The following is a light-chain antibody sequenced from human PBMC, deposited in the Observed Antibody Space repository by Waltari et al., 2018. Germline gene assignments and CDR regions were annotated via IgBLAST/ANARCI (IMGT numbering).Light chain of an antibody. V-gene: IGLV2-8*01. CDR3: SSFAGSTNWV. CDR1: SSAIGGYNY. Sequence: QSALTQPPSASGSPGQSVTISCTGTSSAIGGYNYVSWYHKHPGKAPKLMIYEVTKRPSGVPDRFSASKSGNTASLTVSGLQAEDEADYYCSSFAGSTNWVFGGGTKLTVL. CDR2: EVT. J-gene: IGLJ3*02.